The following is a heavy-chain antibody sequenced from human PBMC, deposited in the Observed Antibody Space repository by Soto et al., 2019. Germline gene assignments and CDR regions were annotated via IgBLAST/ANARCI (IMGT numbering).Heavy chain of an antibody. V-gene: IGHV4-59*08. CDR2: VYYTGTT. Sequence: SETLSLTCSVSGGPISSYYWSWFRQPPGQGLEWLGYVYYTGTTTYNPSLKSRLTISLDTSKTQFSLKLGSVTAADTAVYYCARLGDYYQTFDYWGQGALVTVSS. J-gene: IGHJ4*01. D-gene: IGHD3-22*01. CDR3: ARLGDYYQTFDY. CDR1: GGPISSYY.